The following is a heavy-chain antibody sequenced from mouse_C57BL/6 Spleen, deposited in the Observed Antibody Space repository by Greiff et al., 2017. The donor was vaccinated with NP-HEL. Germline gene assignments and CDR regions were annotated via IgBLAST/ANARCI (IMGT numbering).Heavy chain of an antibody. D-gene: IGHD2-2*01. CDR3: AREGDYGYDGFDY. V-gene: IGHV1-26*01. Sequence: EVQLQQSGPELVKPGASVKISCKASGYTFTDYYMNWVKQSHGKSLEWIGDINPNNGGTSYNQKFKGKATLTVDKSSSTAYMELRSLTSEDSAVYYCAREGDYGYDGFDYWGQGTTLTVSS. J-gene: IGHJ2*01. CDR2: INPNNGGT. CDR1: GYTFTDYY.